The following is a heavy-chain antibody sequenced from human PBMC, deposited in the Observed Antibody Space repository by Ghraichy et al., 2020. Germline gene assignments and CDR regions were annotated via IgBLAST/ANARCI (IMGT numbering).Heavy chain of an antibody. CDR2: IFSNDEK. CDR3: ARMESRRGSGYYQGEFDY. CDR1: GFSLRNARMG. D-gene: IGHD3-22*01. Sequence: SGPTLVKPTETLTLTCTVSGFSLRNARMGVSWIRQPPGKALEWLAHIFSNDEKSYSTSLQSRLTISKDTSKSQVVLTMTNMDPVDTATYYLARMESRRGSGYYQGEFDYWGQGTLVTVSS. V-gene: IGHV2-26*01. J-gene: IGHJ4*02.